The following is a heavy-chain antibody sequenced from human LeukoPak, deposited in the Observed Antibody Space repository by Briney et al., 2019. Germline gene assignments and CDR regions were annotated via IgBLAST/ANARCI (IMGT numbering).Heavy chain of an antibody. CDR2: VYTTGNT. CDR1: GGSLSYSY. V-gene: IGHV4-4*07. Sequence: SETLSLTCNVSGGSLSYSYWSWVRQAAGKGLQWIGRVYTTGNTNYNPSLKSRVSMSIDTSKQEISLKLSSVTAADTAVYYCARDYFIGGDYFDYWGQGTLVTVSS. J-gene: IGHJ4*02. D-gene: IGHD2-21*01. CDR3: ARDYFIGGDYFDY.